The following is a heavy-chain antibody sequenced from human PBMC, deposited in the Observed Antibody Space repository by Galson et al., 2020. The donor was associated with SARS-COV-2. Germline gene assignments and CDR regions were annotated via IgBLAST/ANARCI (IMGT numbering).Heavy chain of an antibody. J-gene: IGHJ4*02. V-gene: IGHV4-34*01. CDR3: ARSRLRTSGYYVYFDY. CDR1: GGSFSGYY. Sequence: SETLSLTCAVYGGSFSGYYWSWIRQPPGKGLEWIGEINHSGSTNYNPSLKSRVTISVDTSKNQFSLKLSSVTAADTAVYYCARSRLRTSGYYVYFDYWGQGTLVTVSS. CDR2: INHSGST. D-gene: IGHD3-22*01.